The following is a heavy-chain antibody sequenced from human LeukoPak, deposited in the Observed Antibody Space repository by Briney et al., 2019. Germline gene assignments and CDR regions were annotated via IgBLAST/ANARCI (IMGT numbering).Heavy chain of an antibody. CDR1: GFTFSSYS. CDR3: ARDEVTIFGVVTAEAFDI. V-gene: IGHV3-21*01. CDR2: ISSSSSYI. D-gene: IGHD3-3*01. Sequence: GGSLRLSCAASGFTFSSYSMNWVRQAPGKGLEWVSSISSSSSYIYYADSVKGRFTISRDNAKNSLYLQINSLRAEDTAVYYCARDEVTIFGVVTAEAFDIWGQGTMVTVSS. J-gene: IGHJ3*02.